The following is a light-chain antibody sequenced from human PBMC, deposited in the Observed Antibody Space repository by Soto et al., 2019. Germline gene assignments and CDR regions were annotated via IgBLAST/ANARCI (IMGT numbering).Light chain of an antibody. CDR1: GSDIGTYNY. J-gene: IGLJ1*01. Sequence: QSALTQPASVSGSPVQSITISCTGTGSDIGTYNYVSWYQHHPGKAPKFIIYDVTNRPSGVSDRFSGSKSGNTASLTISGLQAEDEADYFCKSYTSASTYVFGTGTKVTVL. CDR2: DVT. V-gene: IGLV2-14*03. CDR3: KSYTSASTYV.